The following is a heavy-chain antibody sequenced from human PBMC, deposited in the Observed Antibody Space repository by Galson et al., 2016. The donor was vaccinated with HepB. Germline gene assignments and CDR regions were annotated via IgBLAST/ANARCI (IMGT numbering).Heavy chain of an antibody. CDR1: GGSISSPNW. Sequence: SETLSLTCDVIGGSISSPNWWSWVRQSPGKGLEWIGEIYYSGITNYNPSLKSRVTLSLDKSKNHFFLKLVSVTAAATAVYFCAGEGVSFGELYYWGPGTLVAVSS. V-gene: IGHV4-4*02. J-gene: IGHJ4*02. CDR2: IYYSGIT. CDR3: AGEGVSFGELYY. D-gene: IGHD3-10*01.